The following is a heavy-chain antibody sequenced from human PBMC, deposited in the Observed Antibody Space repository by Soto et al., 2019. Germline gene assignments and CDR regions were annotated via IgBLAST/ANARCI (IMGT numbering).Heavy chain of an antibody. CDR2: IIPIFGTA. V-gene: IGHV1-69*13. J-gene: IGHJ5*02. D-gene: IGHD6-13*01. CDR1: GGTFSSYA. CDR3: AREQQLVPGWFDP. Sequence: SVKVSCKASGGTFSSYAISWVRQAPGQGLEWMGGIIPIFGTANYAQKFQGRVTITADESTSTAYMELSSLRSEDTAVYYCAREQQLVPGWFDPWGQGTLVTVSS.